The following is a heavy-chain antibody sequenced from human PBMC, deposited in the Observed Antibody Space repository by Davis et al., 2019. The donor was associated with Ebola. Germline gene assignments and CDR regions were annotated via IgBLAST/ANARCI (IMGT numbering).Heavy chain of an antibody. D-gene: IGHD5-24*01. CDR1: GFTFSSNS. Sequence: GESLKISCAATGFTFSSNSMNWVRQAPGQGLARVSFITIQSGRTSYAESVKGRFTITRDNAKNSLYQQMNSLRGEDTDVYDCAGAPAGRWQWAGTACDQWGEGTLVIVSS. CDR2: ITIQSGRT. V-gene: IGHV3-21*05. J-gene: IGHJ5*02. CDR3: AGAPAGRWQWAGTACDQ.